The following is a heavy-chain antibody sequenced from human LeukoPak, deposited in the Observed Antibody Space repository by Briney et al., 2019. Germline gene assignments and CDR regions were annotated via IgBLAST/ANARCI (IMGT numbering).Heavy chain of an antibody. CDR1: GFTFSSYG. CDR2: ISYDGSNK. V-gene: IGHV3-30*18. D-gene: IGHD4-17*01. CDR3: AKSTTVTQRGYFDY. Sequence: GSLRPSCAASGFTFSSYGMHWVRQAPAKGLEWVAIISYDGSNKYYADSVKGRFTISRDNSKNTLYLQMNSLRAEDTAVYYCAKSTTVTQRGYFDYWGQGTLVTVSS. J-gene: IGHJ4*02.